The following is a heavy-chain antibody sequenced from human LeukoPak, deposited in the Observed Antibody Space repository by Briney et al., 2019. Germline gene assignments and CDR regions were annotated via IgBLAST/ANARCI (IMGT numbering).Heavy chain of an antibody. V-gene: IGHV1-18*01. J-gene: IGHJ5*02. CDR1: GYTFSNSG. CDR2: ISACNGNT. Sequence: ASVKVSCKASGYTFSNSGVSWLRQAPGQGLEWMGWISACNGNTNYAQKFQDRVAMTTDTSTNTAYMGLRSLRSDDTAVYYCAKSIKVALSGAYFDPWGQGTLVTVSS. D-gene: IGHD6-19*01. CDR3: AKSIKVALSGAYFDP.